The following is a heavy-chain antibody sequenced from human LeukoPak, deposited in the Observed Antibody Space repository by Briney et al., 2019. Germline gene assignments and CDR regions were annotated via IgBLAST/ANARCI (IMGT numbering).Heavy chain of an antibody. V-gene: IGHV3-7*03. CDR3: AKDAQPRSRWFDP. Sequence: GGSLRLSCTASGFTFSSYWMSWVRQAPGKGLEWVANIKQDGSEKYYVDSVKGRFTISRDNAKNSLYLQMNTLRAEDTAMYYCAKDAQPRSRWFDPWGQGTLVTVSS. CDR1: GFTFSSYW. CDR2: IKQDGSEK. J-gene: IGHJ5*02. D-gene: IGHD3-16*01.